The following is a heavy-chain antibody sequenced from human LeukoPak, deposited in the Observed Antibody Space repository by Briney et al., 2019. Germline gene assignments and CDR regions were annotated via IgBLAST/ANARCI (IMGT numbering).Heavy chain of an antibody. CDR2: IYYSGST. V-gene: IGHV4-31*03. CDR1: GGSISSGGYY. CDR3: AREALVWGYYYYVMDV. Sequence: PSQTLSLTCTVSGGSISSGGYYWRWPRQHPGKGLERNRYIYYSGSTYYNPSLKSRVTISVDTSKNQFSLKLSSVTAADTAVYYCAREALVWGYYYYVMDVWGKGTTVTVSS. D-gene: IGHD6-13*01. J-gene: IGHJ6*04.